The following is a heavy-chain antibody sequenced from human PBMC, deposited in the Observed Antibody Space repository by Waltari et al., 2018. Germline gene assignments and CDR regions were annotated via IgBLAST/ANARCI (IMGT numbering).Heavy chain of an antibody. CDR2: IDYSGST. J-gene: IGHJ4*02. Sequence: QVQLQESGPGLVKPSETLSLTCTVSGGSISSYYWSWIRQPPGKGLEWIGYIDYSGSTNTTPSRKVRVTISVYTSKNQFSLKLGSVTAADTAVYYCARDATYYDILTGYYTPTHFDYWGQGTLVTVSS. D-gene: IGHD3-9*01. CDR1: GGSISSYY. CDR3: ARDATYYDILTGYYTPTHFDY. V-gene: IGHV4-59*01.